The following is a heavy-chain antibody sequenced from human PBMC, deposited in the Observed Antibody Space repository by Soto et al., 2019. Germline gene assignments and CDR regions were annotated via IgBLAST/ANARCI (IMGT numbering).Heavy chain of an antibody. D-gene: IGHD3-16*02. CDR1: GFTFSSYA. J-gene: IGHJ4*02. V-gene: IGHV3-23*01. Sequence: GGSLRLSCGASGFTFSSYAMSWVRQAPGKGLEWVSAISGGGDSTYYADSVKGRFTLSRDNSKNTLYLQMSSLRAEDTAVYYCAKETYDYVWGSYRYTSYWGQGTLVTVSS. CDR2: ISGGGDST. CDR3: AKETYDYVWGSYRYTSY.